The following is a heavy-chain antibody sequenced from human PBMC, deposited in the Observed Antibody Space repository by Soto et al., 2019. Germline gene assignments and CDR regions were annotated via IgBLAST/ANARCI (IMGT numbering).Heavy chain of an antibody. Sequence: SETLSLTCTVSGGSISSYYWSWIRQPPGKGLEWIGYIYYSGSTNYNPSLKSRVTISVDTSKNQFSLKLSSVTAADTAVYYCARQRYCSGGSCPYYYYYYMDVWGKGTTVTVSS. CDR3: ARQRYCSGGSCPYYYYYYMDV. CDR2: IYYSGST. D-gene: IGHD2-15*01. V-gene: IGHV4-59*08. CDR1: GGSISSYY. J-gene: IGHJ6*03.